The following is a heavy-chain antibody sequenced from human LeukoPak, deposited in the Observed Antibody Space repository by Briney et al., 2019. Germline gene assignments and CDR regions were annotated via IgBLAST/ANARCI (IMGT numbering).Heavy chain of an antibody. J-gene: IGHJ4*02. CDR3: ARDRRDFDWLPYFDY. V-gene: IGHV3-30*04. CDR2: ISYDGSNK. CDR1: GFTFSSYA. D-gene: IGHD3-9*01. Sequence: GRSMRLSCAAAGFTFSSYAMHWVRQAPGKGLEWVAVISYDGSNKYYADSVKGRLTISRDNSKHTLYLKMNSVRADDTAVYYCARDRRDFDWLPYFDYWGQGTLVTVSS.